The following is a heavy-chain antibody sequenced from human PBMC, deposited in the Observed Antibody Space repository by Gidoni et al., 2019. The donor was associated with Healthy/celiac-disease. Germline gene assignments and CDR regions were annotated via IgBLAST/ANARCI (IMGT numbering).Heavy chain of an antibody. V-gene: IGHV3-11*05. CDR3: ARAGASSSSDYYFDY. Sequence: QVQLVESGGGLVKPGGSLRLSCAASGFTFSDYYMSWIRQAPGKGLGWVSYISSSSSYTNYADSVKGRFTISRDNAKNSLYLQMNSLRAEDTAVYYCARAGASSSSDYYFDYWGQGTLVTVSS. J-gene: IGHJ4*02. D-gene: IGHD6-13*01. CDR1: GFTFSDYY. CDR2: ISSSSSYT.